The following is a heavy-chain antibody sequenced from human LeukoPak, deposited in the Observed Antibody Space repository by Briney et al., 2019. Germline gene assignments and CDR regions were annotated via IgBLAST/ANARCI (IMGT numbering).Heavy chain of an antibody. D-gene: IGHD6-6*01. CDR1: GGTFSSYA. J-gene: IGHJ6*03. CDR2: IIPILGTA. V-gene: IGHV1-69*05. Sequence: SVKVSCKASGGTFSSYAISWVRQAPGQGLEWMGGIIPILGTANYAQKFQGRVTITTDESTSTAYMELSSLRSEDTAVYYCARTGRSSSSNYYYYYYMDVWGKGTTVTVSS. CDR3: ARTGRSSSSNYYYYYYMDV.